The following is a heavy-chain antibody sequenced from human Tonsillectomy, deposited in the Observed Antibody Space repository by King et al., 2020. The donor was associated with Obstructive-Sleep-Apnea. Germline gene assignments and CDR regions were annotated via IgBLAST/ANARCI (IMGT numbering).Heavy chain of an antibody. V-gene: IGHV5-10-1*01. CDR3: ARHIYGSGTLGFDL. Sequence: VQLVESGAEMKKPGESLRISCKGSGYSFTSYWISWVRQMPGKGLEGMGGIDPSDSYSNYSPSFQGPVTISADKSISTASLQWGSLKASDTAMYYCARHIYGSGTLGFDLWGRGTLVTVSS. CDR2: IDPSDSYS. D-gene: IGHD3-10*01. CDR1: GYSFTSYW. J-gene: IGHJ2*01.